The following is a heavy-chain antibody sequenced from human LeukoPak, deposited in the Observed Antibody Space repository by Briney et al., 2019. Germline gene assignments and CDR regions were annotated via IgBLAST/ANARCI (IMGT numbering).Heavy chain of an antibody. D-gene: IGHD1-26*01. Sequence: SETLSLTCAVYGGSFSGYYWSWIRQPPGKGLEWIGEINHSGSTNYNPSLKSRVTISVDTSRNQFSLKLSSVTAADTAFYYCASQGHHGKIVGTTLSYFYMDVWGKGTTVTVSS. V-gene: IGHV4-34*01. CDR3: ASQGHHGKIVGTTLSYFYMDV. CDR1: GGSFSGYY. CDR2: INHSGST. J-gene: IGHJ6*03.